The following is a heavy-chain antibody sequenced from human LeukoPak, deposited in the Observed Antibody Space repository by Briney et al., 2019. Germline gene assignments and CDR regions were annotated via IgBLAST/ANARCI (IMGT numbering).Heavy chain of an antibody. CDR3: ATEGNLFDY. D-gene: IGHD4-23*01. Sequence: GASVKVSCKASGGTFSSYAISWVRQAPGQGLEWMGGIIPIFGTANYAQKFQGRVTMTRNTSISTAYMELSSLRSEDTAVYYCATEGNLFDYWGQGTLVTVSS. CDR1: GGTFSSYA. J-gene: IGHJ4*02. CDR2: IIPIFGTA. V-gene: IGHV1-69*05.